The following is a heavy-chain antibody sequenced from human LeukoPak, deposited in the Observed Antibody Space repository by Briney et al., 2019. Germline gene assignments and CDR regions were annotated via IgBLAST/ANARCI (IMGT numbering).Heavy chain of an antibody. D-gene: IGHD4-11*01. Sequence: SETLSLTCAVYGGAFSGYYWSWIRQPPGKGLEWIGEINHSGDTKYNPSLRSRVSMSVDVSKDQFSLKLTSLTAAGTAVYYCARGSRNYNNYEGADYWGQGTLVTVSS. V-gene: IGHV4-34*01. J-gene: IGHJ4*02. CDR3: ARGSRNYNNYEGADY. CDR2: INHSGDT. CDR1: GGAFSGYY.